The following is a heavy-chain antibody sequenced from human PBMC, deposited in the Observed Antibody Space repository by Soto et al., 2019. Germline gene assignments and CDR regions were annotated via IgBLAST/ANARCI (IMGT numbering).Heavy chain of an antibody. D-gene: IGHD6-13*01. V-gene: IGHV1-69*06. CDR3: ARGCSSSWYPNVDY. J-gene: IGHJ4*02. CDR1: GGTFSSYA. Sequence: QVQLVQSGAEVKKPGSSVKVSCKASGGTFSSYAISWVRQAPGQGLEWMGGIIPIFGTANYAQKFQGRVTMTADKSTRTADLELSSLRSEDTAVYDCARGCSSSWYPNVDYWGQGTLVTVSS. CDR2: IIPIFGTA.